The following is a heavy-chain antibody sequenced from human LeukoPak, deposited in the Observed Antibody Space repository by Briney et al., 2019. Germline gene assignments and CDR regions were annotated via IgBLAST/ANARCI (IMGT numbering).Heavy chain of an antibody. CDR2: IYYGGFT. V-gene: IGHV4-59*08. CDR1: GGSISSYY. Sequence: PSETLSLTCTVSGGSISSYYWSWIRQAPGKGLEWIGFIYYGGFTNYNPSLKSRVTISIDNVNNQFSLQLISVTAADTAVYFCERHFPPHYSGSYWFDTWSRATLVTVSS. J-gene: IGHJ5*02. CDR3: ERHFPPHYSGSYWFDT. D-gene: IGHD3-10*01.